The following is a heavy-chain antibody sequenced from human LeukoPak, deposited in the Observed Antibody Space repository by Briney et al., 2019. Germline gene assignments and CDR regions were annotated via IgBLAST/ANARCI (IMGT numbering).Heavy chain of an antibody. CDR2: IYDSGST. CDR3: ARGRIAARPWNWFDP. J-gene: IGHJ5*02. V-gene: IGHV4-39*07. D-gene: IGHD6-6*01. CDR1: GGSIRSSYYY. Sequence: PSETLSLTCTVSGGSIRSSYYYWGWIRQPPGKGLEWIGSIYDSGSTYYNPSLKSRVTISVDTSKNQFSLKLSSVTAADTAVYYCARGRIAARPWNWFDPWGQGTLVTVSS.